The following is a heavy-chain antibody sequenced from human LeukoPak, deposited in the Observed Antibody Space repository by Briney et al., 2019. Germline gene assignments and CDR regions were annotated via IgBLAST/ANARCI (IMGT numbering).Heavy chain of an antibody. Sequence: ASVKVSCKASGYTFTSYDINWVRQATGQGLEWMGWMNPNSGNTGYAQKFQGRVTMTRNTSISTAYMELSSLRSEDTAVYYCAGGHPRYSCGSRLFDYWGQGTLVTVSS. CDR3: AGGHPRYSCGSRLFDY. V-gene: IGHV1-8*01. CDR2: MNPNSGNT. D-gene: IGHD6-19*01. J-gene: IGHJ4*02. CDR1: GYTFTSYD.